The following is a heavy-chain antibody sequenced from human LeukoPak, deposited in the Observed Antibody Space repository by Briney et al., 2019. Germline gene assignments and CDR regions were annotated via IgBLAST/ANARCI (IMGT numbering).Heavy chain of an antibody. CDR3: ARAARGNDAFDI. D-gene: IGHD6-25*01. J-gene: IGHJ3*02. Sequence: PSQTLSLTCTVSGGSISSGGYYWSWIRQPPGKGLEWIGYIYHSGSTYYNPSLKSRVTISVDRSKNQFSLKLSSVTAADTAVYYCARAARGNDAFDIWGQGTMVTVSS. CDR1: GGSISSGGYY. CDR2: IYHSGST. V-gene: IGHV4-30-2*01.